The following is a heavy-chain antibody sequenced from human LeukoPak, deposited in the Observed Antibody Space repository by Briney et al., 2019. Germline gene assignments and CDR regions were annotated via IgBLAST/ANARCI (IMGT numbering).Heavy chain of an antibody. CDR3: ARGAYGLHDYYYYGMDV. D-gene: IGHD3-16*01. CDR2: IVPILGIA. J-gene: IGHJ6*02. CDR1: GYTFTSYG. V-gene: IGHV1-69*04. Sequence: SVKVSCKASGYTFTSYGISWVRQAPGQGLEWMGRIVPILGIANYAQKFQGRVTITADKSTSTAYMELSSLRSEDTAVYYCARGAYGLHDYYYYGMDVWGQGTTVTVSS.